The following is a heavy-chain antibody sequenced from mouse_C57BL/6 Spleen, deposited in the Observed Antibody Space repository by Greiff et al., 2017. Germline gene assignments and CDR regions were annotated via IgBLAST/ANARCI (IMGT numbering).Heavy chain of an antibody. Sequence: QVQLQQSGAELVKPGASVKLSCKASGYTFTSYWMHWVKQRPGRGLEWIGRIDPNRGGTKYNEKFKSKATLTVDKPSSTAYMQLSSLTSEDSAVYYCARGGGSSYKAMDYWGQGTSVTVSS. D-gene: IGHD1-1*01. CDR3: ARGGGSSYKAMDY. V-gene: IGHV1-72*01. CDR1: GYTFTSYW. CDR2: IDPNRGGT. J-gene: IGHJ4*01.